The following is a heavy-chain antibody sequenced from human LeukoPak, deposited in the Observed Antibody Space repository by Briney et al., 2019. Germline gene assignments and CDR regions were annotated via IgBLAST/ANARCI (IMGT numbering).Heavy chain of an antibody. Sequence: ASVKVSCKASGYTFTSYYMHWLRQAPGQGLEWMGIINPSGGSTSYAQKFQGRVTMTRDTSTSTVYMELSSLRSEDTAVYYCASSGGSQGNFDYWGQGTLVTVSS. D-gene: IGHD2-15*01. CDR1: GYTFTSYY. CDR2: INPSGGST. CDR3: ASSGGSQGNFDY. V-gene: IGHV1-46*01. J-gene: IGHJ4*02.